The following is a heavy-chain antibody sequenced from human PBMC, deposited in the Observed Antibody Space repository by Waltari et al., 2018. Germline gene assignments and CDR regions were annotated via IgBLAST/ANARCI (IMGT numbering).Heavy chain of an antibody. CDR3: ARDWVVAGPRFSYYGMDV. Sequence: QVQLQESGPGLVKPSETLSLTCTVSGGSISSYYWSWIRQPPGKGLEWIGYIYYSGSTNYHPSLQSRVTISVDTSKNQFSLKLSSVTAADTAVYYCARDWVVAGPRFSYYGMDVWGQGTTVTVSS. CDR2: IYYSGST. D-gene: IGHD6-19*01. V-gene: IGHV4-59*01. J-gene: IGHJ6*02. CDR1: GGSISSYY.